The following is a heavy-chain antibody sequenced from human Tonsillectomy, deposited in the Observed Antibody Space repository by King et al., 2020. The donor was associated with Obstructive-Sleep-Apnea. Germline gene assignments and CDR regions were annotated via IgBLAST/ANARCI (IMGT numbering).Heavy chain of an antibody. J-gene: IGHJ5*02. CDR1: GFTFSSYW. Sequence: VQLVESGGGLVQPGGSLRLSCAASGFTFSSYWMSWVRQAPGKGLEWVANIKQDGSEKYYVDSVKGRFTISRDNAKNSLYLQMNSLRAEDTAVYYCARVVAPPRGSRQLWFGELPYNWFDPWGQGTLVTVSS. CDR2: IKQDGSEK. V-gene: IGHV3-7*01. D-gene: IGHD3-10*01. CDR3: ARVVAPPRGSRQLWFGELPYNWFDP.